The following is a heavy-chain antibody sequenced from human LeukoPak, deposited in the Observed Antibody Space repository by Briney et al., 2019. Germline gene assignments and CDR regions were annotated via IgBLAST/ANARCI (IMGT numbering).Heavy chain of an antibody. CDR2: ISWDGGST. V-gene: IGHV3-43*01. CDR1: GFTFDDYT. CDR3: AKDIVWGDYPPRGMDV. J-gene: IGHJ6*02. Sequence: GGSLRLTCAASGFTFDDYTMHWVRQAPGKGLEWVSLISWDGGSTYYADSVKGRFTISRDNSKNSLYLQMNSLRTEDTALYYCAKDIVWGDYPPRGMDVWGQGTTVTVSS. D-gene: IGHD4-17*01.